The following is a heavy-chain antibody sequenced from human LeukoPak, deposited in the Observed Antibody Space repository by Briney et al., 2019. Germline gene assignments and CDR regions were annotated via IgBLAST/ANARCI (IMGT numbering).Heavy chain of an antibody. D-gene: IGHD3-10*01. Sequence: GESLQISCQGSGYSFTSYWTSWVRQMPGKGLEWMGRIDPSDSYTNYSPSFQGHVTISADKSISTAYLQWSSLKASDTAMYYCARLWFGEPAVMDVWGQGTTVTVSS. V-gene: IGHV5-10-1*01. CDR2: IDPSDSYT. CDR3: ARLWFGEPAVMDV. CDR1: GYSFTSYW. J-gene: IGHJ6*02.